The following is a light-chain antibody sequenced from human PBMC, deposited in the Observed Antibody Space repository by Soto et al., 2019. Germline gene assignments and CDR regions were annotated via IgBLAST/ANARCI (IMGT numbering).Light chain of an antibody. J-gene: IGLJ1*01. CDR1: RASIGSNT. CDR3: CSYAGSTTYV. CDR2: NNN. V-gene: IGLV1-44*01. Sequence: QSVLTQPPSASGTPGQRVTISCSGSRASIGSNTVTWYQHLPGAAPKLLVYNNNQRPSGVPDRFSGSKSDTSASLAISGLQFEDEAVYYCCSYAGSTTYVFGTGTKVTVL.